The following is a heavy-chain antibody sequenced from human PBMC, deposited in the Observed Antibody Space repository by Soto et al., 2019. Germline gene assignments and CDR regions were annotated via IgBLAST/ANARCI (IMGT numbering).Heavy chain of an antibody. D-gene: IGHD2-15*01. CDR2: ILYDGSNQ. V-gene: IGHV3-30-3*01. Sequence: QVQLVESGGGVVQPGRSLRLSCAASGSTFSSYAMHWVRQAQGKGLAWVAVILYDGSNQYYADSVKGRFTSSRDNAKNTLYLQMNSRRAEDTAVYYCAREVEGMDVWGQGTTVTVSS. J-gene: IGHJ6*02. CDR3: AREVEGMDV. CDR1: GSTFSSYA.